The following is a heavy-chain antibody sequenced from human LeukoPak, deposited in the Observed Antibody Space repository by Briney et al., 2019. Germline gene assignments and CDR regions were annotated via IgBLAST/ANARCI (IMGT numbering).Heavy chain of an antibody. J-gene: IGHJ4*02. CDR1: GFTFSSYW. Sequence: GGSLRLSCAASGFTFSSYWMSWVRQAPGKGLEWVADIKQDGSEKYYVDSVKGRFTISRDNAKNSLYLQMNSLRAEDTAVYYCARAKRDPYGSGSYYYDYWGQGTLDTVSS. CDR3: ARAKRDPYGSGSYYYDY. V-gene: IGHV3-7*01. CDR2: IKQDGSEK. D-gene: IGHD3-10*01.